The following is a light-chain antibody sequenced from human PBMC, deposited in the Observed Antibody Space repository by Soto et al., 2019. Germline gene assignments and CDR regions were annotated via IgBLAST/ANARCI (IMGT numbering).Light chain of an antibody. CDR2: DNN. J-gene: IGLJ2*01. Sequence: QSALTQPASVSGSPGQSITISCTGTGSDVGGYNHVSWYQQLPGTAPKLLIYDNNKRPSGIPDRFSGSKSGTSGTLDITGLQTGDEADYYCATWDGSLPGEVFGGGTKLTVL. V-gene: IGLV1-51*01. CDR1: GSDVGGYNH. CDR3: ATWDGSLPGEV.